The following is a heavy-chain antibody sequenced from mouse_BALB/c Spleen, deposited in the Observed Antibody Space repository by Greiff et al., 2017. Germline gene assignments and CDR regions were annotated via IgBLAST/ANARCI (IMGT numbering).Heavy chain of an antibody. V-gene: IGHV2-6-4*01. Sequence: QVQLKESGPGLVAPSQSLSITCTVSGFSLPRYSVHWVRQPPGKGLEWLGMIWGGGSTDYNSALKSRLSISKDNSKSQVFLKMNSLQTDDTAMYYCARETNWEGGAFAYWGQGTLVTVSA. CDR3: ARETNWEGGAFAY. J-gene: IGHJ3*01. D-gene: IGHD4-1*01. CDR1: GFSLPRYS. CDR2: IWGGGST.